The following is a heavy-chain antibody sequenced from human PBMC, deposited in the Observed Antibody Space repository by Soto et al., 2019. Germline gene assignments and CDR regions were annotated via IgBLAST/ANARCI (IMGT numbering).Heavy chain of an antibody. CDR1: GGSISSGDYY. CDR3: ARGAARLTLTGWFDP. V-gene: IGHV4-30-4*01. J-gene: IGHJ5*02. Sequence: SETLSLTCTVSGGSISSGDYYWSWIRQPPGKGLEWIGYIYYSGSTYYNPSLKSRVTISVDTSKNQFSLKLSSVTAADTAVYYCARGAARLTLTGWFDPWGQGTLVTVSS. CDR2: IYYSGST. D-gene: IGHD6-6*01.